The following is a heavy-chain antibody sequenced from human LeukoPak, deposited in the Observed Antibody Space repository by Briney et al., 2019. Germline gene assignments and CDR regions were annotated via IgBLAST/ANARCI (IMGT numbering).Heavy chain of an antibody. D-gene: IGHD3-22*01. Sequence: SETLSLTCTVSGGSISSYYWSWIRQPPGKGLEWIGYIYYSGSTDYNPSLKSRVTISVDTSKNQFSLKLSSVTAADTAVYYCARRTGDKWYYYDISGTRPNWFDPWGQGTLVTVSS. CDR3: ARRTGDKWYYYDISGTRPNWFDP. J-gene: IGHJ5*02. CDR1: GGSISSYY. CDR2: IYYSGST. V-gene: IGHV4-59*08.